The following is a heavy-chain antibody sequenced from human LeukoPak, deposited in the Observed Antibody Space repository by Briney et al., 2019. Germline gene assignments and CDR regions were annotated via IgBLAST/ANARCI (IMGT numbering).Heavy chain of an antibody. J-gene: IGHJ4*02. D-gene: IGHD3-9*01. V-gene: IGHV3-48*03. Sequence: GGSLRLSCAASGFTFSSYEMNWVRQAPGKGLEWVSYISSSGSTIYYADSVKGRFTTSRDNAKNSLYLQMNSLRAEDTAVYYCAARPRDDDILTGYPEDRFFDYWGQGTLVTVSS. CDR1: GFTFSSYE. CDR2: ISSSGSTI. CDR3: AARPRDDDILTGYPEDRFFDY.